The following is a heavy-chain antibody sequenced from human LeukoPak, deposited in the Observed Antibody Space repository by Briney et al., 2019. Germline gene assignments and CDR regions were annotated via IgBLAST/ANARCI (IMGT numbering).Heavy chain of an antibody. J-gene: IGHJ3*02. D-gene: IGHD2-2*01. CDR2: IKQDGSEK. CDR3: ARTRFPSCTSASCGDDPFDI. CDR1: RFTLSNYW. V-gene: IGHV3-7*01. Sequence: GGSLRLSCSASRFTLSNYWMSWVRQTPGKGLEWVANIKQDGSEKFYVDSVNGRFTISRDNAKNSLFLRMNSLRVEDTAVYYCARTRFPSCTSASCGDDPFDIWGQGTTVTVS.